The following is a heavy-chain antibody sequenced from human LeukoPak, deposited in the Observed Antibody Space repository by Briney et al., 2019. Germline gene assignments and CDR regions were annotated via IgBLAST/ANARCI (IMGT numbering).Heavy chain of an antibody. V-gene: IGHV1-8*02. D-gene: IGHD4-23*01. CDR2: MNPNSGNT. J-gene: IGHJ5*02. CDR3: ATAMVVTSDWFDP. Sequence: ASVKVSCKASGYTFTGYHIHWVRQAPGQGLEWMGWMNPNSGNTGYAQKFQGRVTLTRNTSISTAYMELSSLRSEDTAVYYCATAMVVTSDWFDPWGQGTLVTVSS. CDR1: GYTFTGYH.